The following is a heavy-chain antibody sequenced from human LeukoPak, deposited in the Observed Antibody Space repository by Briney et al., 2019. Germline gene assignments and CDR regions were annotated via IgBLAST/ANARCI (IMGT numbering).Heavy chain of an antibody. D-gene: IGHD6-19*01. CDR1: GFTFSSYS. J-gene: IGHJ6*02. V-gene: IGHV3-21*01. CDR2: ISSSSSYI. Sequence: GGSLRLSCAASGFTFSSYSMNWVRQAPGKGLEWVSSISSSSSYIYYADSVKGRFTISRDNAKNSLYLQMNSLRAEDTAVYYCATDSSGWYISDGMDVWGQGTTVTSP. CDR3: ATDSSGWYISDGMDV.